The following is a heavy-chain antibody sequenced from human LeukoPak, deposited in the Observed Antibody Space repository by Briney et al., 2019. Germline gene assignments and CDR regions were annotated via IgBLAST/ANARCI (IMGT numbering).Heavy chain of an antibody. Sequence: GGSLRLSCAASGFTFSSFGMHWVRQAPGKGLEWVAVIWNDGSNNYYADSVKGRFTISRDNAKNTLYLQMNSLRPEDAAVYYCASSMAYNCLDYWGQGTLVTVSS. J-gene: IGHJ4*02. D-gene: IGHD5-24*01. V-gene: IGHV3-33*01. CDR3: ASSMAYNCLDY. CDR2: IWNDGSNN. CDR1: GFTFSSFG.